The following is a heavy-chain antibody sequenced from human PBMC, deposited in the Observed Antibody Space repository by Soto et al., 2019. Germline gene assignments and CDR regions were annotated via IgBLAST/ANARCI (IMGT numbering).Heavy chain of an antibody. Sequence: PSETLSLTCTVSDGSISSGGYYWSWIRQYPGKGLEWIGYIYYSGSTHYNPSLKSRVTISVDTSKSQFSLKLSSVTAADTAVYYCARGTPPNYYDSSGYYDYWGQGTLVTVSS. V-gene: IGHV4-31*03. CDR1: DGSISSGGYY. J-gene: IGHJ4*02. D-gene: IGHD3-22*01. CDR3: ARGTPPNYYDSSGYYDY. CDR2: IYYSGST.